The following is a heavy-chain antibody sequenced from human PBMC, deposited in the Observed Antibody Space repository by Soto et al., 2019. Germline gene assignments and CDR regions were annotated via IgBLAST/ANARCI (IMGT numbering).Heavy chain of an antibody. CDR3: ARAPHTYRSSSGNYYYYGMDV. D-gene: IGHD6-6*01. CDR1: GGSISSYY. V-gene: IGHV4-59*01. J-gene: IGHJ6*02. Sequence: PSETLSLTCTVSGGSISSYYWSWIRQPPGKGLEWIGYIYYSGSTNYNPSLKSRVTISVDTSKNQFSLKLSSVTAADTAVYYCARAPHTYRSSSGNYYYYGMDVWGQGTTVTVYS. CDR2: IYYSGST.